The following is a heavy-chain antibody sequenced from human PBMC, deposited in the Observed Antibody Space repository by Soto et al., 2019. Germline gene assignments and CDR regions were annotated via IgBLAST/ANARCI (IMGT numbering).Heavy chain of an antibody. V-gene: IGHV3-30-3*01. Sequence: GGSLRLSCAASGFTFSSYAMHWVRQAPGKGLEWVAVISYDGSNKYYADSVKGRFTISRDNSKNTLYLQMNSLRAEDTAVYYCASSPGPYSSGWYYFDYWGQGTLVTVSS. CDR2: ISYDGSNK. D-gene: IGHD6-19*01. CDR3: ASSPGPYSSGWYYFDY. CDR1: GFTFSSYA. J-gene: IGHJ4*02.